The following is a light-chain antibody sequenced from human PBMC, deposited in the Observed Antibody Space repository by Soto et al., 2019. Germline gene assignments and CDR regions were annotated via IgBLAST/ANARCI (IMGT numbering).Light chain of an antibody. V-gene: IGKV3-15*01. CDR1: QTISNT. CDR2: AAS. Sequence: EVVMTQSPATLSVSPGDKVSLSCRANQTISNTLAWYQQKPGQAPRLLIYAASTRATGVSARFSGSGSGTEFTLTISSLQSEDFTIYYRQYYNNWLATFGGGTKVDIK. CDR3: QYYNNWLAT. J-gene: IGKJ4*01.